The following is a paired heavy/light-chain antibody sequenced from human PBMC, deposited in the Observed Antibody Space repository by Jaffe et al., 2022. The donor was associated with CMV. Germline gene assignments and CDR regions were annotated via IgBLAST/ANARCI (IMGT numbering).Light chain of an antibody. CDR3: QTWGTGFKV. CDR2: LDSDGSH. J-gene: IGLJ3*02. CDR1: SGHSSYA. Sequence: QVVLTQSPSASASLGASVKLTCTLSSGHSSYAIAWHQQQPEKGPRYLMKLDSDGSHSKGDGIPDRFSGSSSGAERYLTISSLQSEDEADYYCQTWGTGFKVFGGGTKLTVL. V-gene: IGLV4-69*01.
Heavy chain of an antibody. CDR2: ISGTGGST. D-gene: IGHD1-26*01. V-gene: IGHV3-23*01. J-gene: IGHJ4*02. Sequence: EVQLLESGGGLVQPGGSLRLSCEVSGFTFSSYAMGWVRQAPGKGLEWVSGISGTGGSTYYADSVKGRFTISRDNSKNTLYMQMDRLRAEDTAVYYCAKEIVGTITYYFDYWGQGTLVTVSS. CDR1: GFTFSSYA. CDR3: AKEIVGTITYYFDY.